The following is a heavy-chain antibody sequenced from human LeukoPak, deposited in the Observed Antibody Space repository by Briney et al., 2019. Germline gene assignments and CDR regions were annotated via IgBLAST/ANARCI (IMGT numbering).Heavy chain of an antibody. V-gene: IGHV4-61*10. Sequence: SETLSLTCTVSGGSISSGSYYWSWIRQPAGKGLEWIGEINHSGSTNYNPSLKSRVTISVDTSKNQFSLKLSSVTAADTAVYYCARSQGSMVRGVPLDYWGQGTLVTVSS. J-gene: IGHJ4*02. CDR2: INHSGST. D-gene: IGHD3-10*01. CDR1: GGSISSGSYY. CDR3: ARSQGSMVRGVPLDY.